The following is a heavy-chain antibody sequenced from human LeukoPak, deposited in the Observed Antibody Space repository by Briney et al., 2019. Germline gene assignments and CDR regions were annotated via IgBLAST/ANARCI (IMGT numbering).Heavy chain of an antibody. V-gene: IGHV4-34*01. CDR1: GGSFSGYY. CDR2: INHSGST. CDR3: ARPRGSGWYNWFDP. J-gene: IGHJ5*02. D-gene: IGHD6-19*01. Sequence: KASETLSLTCAVYGGSFSGYYWSWIRQPPGKGLEWIGEINHSGSTNYNPSLKSRVTISVDTSKNQFSLKLSSVTAADTAVYYCARPRGSGWYNWFDPWGQGTLVTVSS.